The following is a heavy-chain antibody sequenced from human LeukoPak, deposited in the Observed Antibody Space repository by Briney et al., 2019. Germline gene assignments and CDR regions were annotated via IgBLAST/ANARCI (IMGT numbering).Heavy chain of an antibody. CDR1: GGTFSSYA. D-gene: IGHD3-3*01. J-gene: IGHJ5*02. CDR2: IIPIFGTA. CDR3: ARAVGYDFWSGYYEYNWFDP. Sequence: ASVKVSCKASGGTFSSYAISWVRQAPGQGLEWMGRIIPIFGTANYAQKFQGRVTITTDESTSTAYMELSRLRSDDTAVYYCARAVGYDFWSGYYEYNWFDPWGQGTLVTVSS. V-gene: IGHV1-69*05.